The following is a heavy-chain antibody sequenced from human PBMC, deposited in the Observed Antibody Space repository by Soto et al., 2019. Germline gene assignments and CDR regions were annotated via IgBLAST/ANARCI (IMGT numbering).Heavy chain of an antibody. CDR2: IRSKANSYAT. Sequence: PGGSLRLSCAASGFTFSGSAMHWVRQASGKGLEWVGRIRSKANSYATAYAASVKGRFTISRDDSKNTAYLQMNSLKTEDTAVYYCTSFSYYYGSSGTRDYWGQGTLVTVSS. V-gene: IGHV3-73*01. J-gene: IGHJ4*02. CDR3: TSFSYYYGSSGTRDY. CDR1: GFTFSGSA. D-gene: IGHD3-22*01.